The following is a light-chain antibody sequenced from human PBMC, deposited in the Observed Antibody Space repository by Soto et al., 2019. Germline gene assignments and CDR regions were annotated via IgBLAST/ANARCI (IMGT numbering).Light chain of an antibody. CDR1: QSIGFY. Sequence: QIAHTPSSLSAPVGDRVTITCRASQSIGFYLNWYQQKPGKAHKVLIYAASNLQSGVPSRFSGSGSGTEFTLTISSLQPEDFAPYYCQQSYSTPRTFGQGTKVDIK. V-gene: IGKV1-39*01. CDR3: QQSYSTPRT. CDR2: AAS. J-gene: IGKJ1*01.